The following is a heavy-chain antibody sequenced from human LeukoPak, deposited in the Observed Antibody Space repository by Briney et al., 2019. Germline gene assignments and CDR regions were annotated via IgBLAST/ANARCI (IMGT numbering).Heavy chain of an antibody. CDR2: MNPNSGNT. CDR3: ARGSLLWFGELSNNNWFDP. D-gene: IGHD3-10*01. J-gene: IGHJ5*02. CDR1: GYTFTSYD. V-gene: IGHV1-8*03. Sequence: GASVKVSCKASGYTFTSYDINWVRQATGQGLEWMGWMNPNSGNTGYAQKFQGRVTITRNTSISTAYMELSSLRSEDTAVYYCARGSLLWFGELSNNNWFDPWGQGTLVTVSS.